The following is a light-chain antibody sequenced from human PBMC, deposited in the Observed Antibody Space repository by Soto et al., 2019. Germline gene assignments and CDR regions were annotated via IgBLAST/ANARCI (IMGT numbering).Light chain of an antibody. CDR2: GAS. CDR1: QSVSSSY. J-gene: IGKJ5*01. CDR3: HQYGSSPVT. Sequence: EIVLTQSPGTLSLSPGERATLSCRASQSVSSSYLGWYQQKPGQAPRLLIYGASSRATGIPDRFSGSGAGTHFTLTISILEPEDFAVYFCHQYGSSPVTFGQGTRLEIK. V-gene: IGKV3-20*01.